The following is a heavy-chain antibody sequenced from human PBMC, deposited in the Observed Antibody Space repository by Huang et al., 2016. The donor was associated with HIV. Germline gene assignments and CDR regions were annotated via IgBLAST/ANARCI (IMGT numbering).Heavy chain of an antibody. CDR2: ISAYNGNT. D-gene: IGHD3-3*01. CDR3: ARDEWYPLQNWFDV. CDR1: GYTFTKYG. V-gene: IGHV1-18*01. J-gene: IGHJ5*02. Sequence: QAHLLQSGPEVKRPGASVKVSCKASGYTFTKYGVNWGRQAPGQGLEWMGWISAYNGNTNYAQKFQGRVTLTTDTSTTTAYMELKNLSPDDTAVYFCARDEWYPLQNWFDVWGQGSLLTVSP.